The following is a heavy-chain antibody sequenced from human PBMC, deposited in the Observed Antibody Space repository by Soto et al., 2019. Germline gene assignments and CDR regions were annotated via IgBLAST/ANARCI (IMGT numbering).Heavy chain of an antibody. D-gene: IGHD3-10*01. CDR2: ISGSGGST. CDR1: GFTFSSYA. CDR3: AKDPKDRMVRGWKNWFDP. J-gene: IGHJ5*02. V-gene: IGHV3-23*01. Sequence: PGGSLRLSCAASGFTFSSYAMSWVRQAPGKGLEWVSAISGSGGSTYYADSVKGRFTISRDNSKNTLYLQMNSLRAEDTAVYYCAKDPKDRMVRGWKNWFDPWGQGTLVTVSS.